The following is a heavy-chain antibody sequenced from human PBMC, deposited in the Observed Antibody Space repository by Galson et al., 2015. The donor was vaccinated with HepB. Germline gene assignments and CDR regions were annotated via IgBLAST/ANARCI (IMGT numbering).Heavy chain of an antibody. J-gene: IGHJ6*03. CDR2: IRYDGSNK. CDR3: ARDPGFPRYYYYYMDV. Sequence: APGKGLEWVAVIRYDGSNKNYADSVKGRFTISRDNSKNTLYLQMNSLRAEDTAVYYCARDPGFPRYYYYYMDVWGKGTTVTVSS. V-gene: IGHV3-33*01. D-gene: IGHD3-10*01.